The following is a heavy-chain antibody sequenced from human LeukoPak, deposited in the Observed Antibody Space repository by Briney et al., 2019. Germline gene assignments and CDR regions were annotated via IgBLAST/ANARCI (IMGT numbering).Heavy chain of an antibody. J-gene: IGHJ4*02. CDR3: ARTTAMVTIFDY. V-gene: IGHV1-3*01. D-gene: IGHD5-18*01. CDR2: INAGNGNT. CDR1: GYTFTTYA. Sequence: ASVKASCKASGYTFTTYAMHWVRQAPGQRLECMGWINAGNGNTKYSQKFQDRVTITRDTSASTAYMELSSLRSEDTAVYYCARTTAMVTIFDYWGQGTLVTVSS.